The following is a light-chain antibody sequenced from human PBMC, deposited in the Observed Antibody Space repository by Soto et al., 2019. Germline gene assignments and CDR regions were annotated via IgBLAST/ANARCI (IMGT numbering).Light chain of an antibody. CDR1: QSVSSSY. CDR2: GAS. V-gene: IGKV3-20*01. J-gene: IGKJ5*01. CDR3: QQYGSSPSIT. Sequence: EIVLTQSPGTLSLSPGERATLSCRASQSVSSSYLAWYQQKPGQAPRLLIYGASSRATGIPDRFSGSGSATAFTLTISSLEPEDAAVYYCQQYGSSPSITFGQGTRLDIK.